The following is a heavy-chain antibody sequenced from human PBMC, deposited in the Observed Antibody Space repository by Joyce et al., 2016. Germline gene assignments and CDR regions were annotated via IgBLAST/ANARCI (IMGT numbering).Heavy chain of an antibody. Sequence: KRPGASVKISCKASGYTFTSYSVHWVRPAPGQGLEWVGMINPSGGSATYAQRFQGRVIMTRDTSTSTVYMKLNILRSEDTAVYYCASRGTSNISDHYYGMDLWGQGTTVTVSS. CDR2: INPSGGSA. V-gene: IGHV1-46*01. D-gene: IGHD2-21*02. J-gene: IGHJ6*02. CDR1: GYTFTSYS. CDR3: ASRGTSNISDHYYGMDL.